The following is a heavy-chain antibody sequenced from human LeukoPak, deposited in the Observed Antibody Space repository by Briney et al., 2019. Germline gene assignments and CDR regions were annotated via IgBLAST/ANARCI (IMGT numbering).Heavy chain of an antibody. Sequence: GGSLRLSCAASGFTFSSYDMHWVRQATGKGLEWVSAIGTAGDTYYPGSVKGRFTISRDNSKNTLYLRMNSLRAEDTAVYYCAKVGRGYYDSSGYYSPIDYWGQGTLVTVSS. D-gene: IGHD3-22*01. J-gene: IGHJ4*02. V-gene: IGHV3-13*01. CDR2: IGTAGDT. CDR3: AKVGRGYYDSSGYYSPIDY. CDR1: GFTFSSYD.